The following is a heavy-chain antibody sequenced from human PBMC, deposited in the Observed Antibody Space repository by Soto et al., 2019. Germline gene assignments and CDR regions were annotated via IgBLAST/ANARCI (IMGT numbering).Heavy chain of an antibody. Sequence: PSETLSLTCAVYGGSFSGCYWSWIRQPPGKGLEWIGEINHSGSTNYNPSLKSRVTISVDTSKNQFSLKLSSVTAADTAVYYCARGQIWADIVVVPAAMGGFDYWGQGTLVTVSS. CDR2: INHSGST. CDR3: ARGQIWADIVVVPAAMGGFDY. CDR1: GGSFSGCY. J-gene: IGHJ4*02. V-gene: IGHV4-34*01. D-gene: IGHD2-2*01.